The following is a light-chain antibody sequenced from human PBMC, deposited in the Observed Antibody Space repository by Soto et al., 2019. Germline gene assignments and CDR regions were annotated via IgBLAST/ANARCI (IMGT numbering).Light chain of an antibody. V-gene: IGKV3-20*01. CDR2: GAS. J-gene: IGKJ1*01. Sequence: VLTQSPGTLSLSPGERGTLSCRASHSVSSSYLAWYQHKPGQAPRLLIYGASSRPPGIPDRFTGSGSGTDFTLTISRLEPEDFAVYYCQYYGSSPLPFGQGTKVEIK. CDR3: QYYGSSPLP. CDR1: HSVSSSY.